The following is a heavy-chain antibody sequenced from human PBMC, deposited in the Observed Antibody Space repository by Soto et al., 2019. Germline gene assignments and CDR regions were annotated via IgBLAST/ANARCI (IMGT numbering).Heavy chain of an antibody. CDR3: AGSSITGTTLWFDP. D-gene: IGHD1-20*01. J-gene: IGHJ5*02. CDR2: ISSSGSTI. CDR1: GFTFSSYE. V-gene: IGHV3-48*03. Sequence: GGSLRLSCAASGFTFSSYEMNWVRQAPGKGLEWVSYISSSGSTIYYADSVKGRFTISRDNAKNSLYLQMNSLRAEDTAVYYCAGSSITGTTLWFDPWGQGTLVTVSS.